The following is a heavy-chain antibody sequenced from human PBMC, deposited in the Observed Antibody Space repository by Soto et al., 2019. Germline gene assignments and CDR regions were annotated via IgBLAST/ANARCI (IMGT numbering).Heavy chain of an antibody. Sequence: QMQLVQSGPEVKKPGTSVKVSCKASGITFNRSAIQWVRHARGQRLEWVGWIVGGSNNRDYAQKFQERVTITSDMSTSTVYMEVSTVSYEDTAVYYCAAVQESPYAMGIWGQGTTVTVSS. J-gene: IGHJ6*02. V-gene: IGHV1-58*02. CDR3: AAVQESPYAMGI. CDR2: IVGGSNNR. CDR1: GITFNRSA. D-gene: IGHD3-10*01.